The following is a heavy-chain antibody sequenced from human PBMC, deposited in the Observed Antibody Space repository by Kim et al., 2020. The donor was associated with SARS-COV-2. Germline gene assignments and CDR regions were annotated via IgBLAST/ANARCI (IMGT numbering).Heavy chain of an antibody. V-gene: IGHV1-46*01. CDR2: INPSSGTT. CDR3: ARDKTCGWYFGVY. D-gene: IGHD6-19*01. CDR1: GYIFSDYY. J-gene: IGHJ4*02. Sequence: ASVKVSCQASGYIFSDYYIHWVRQAPGQGPEWMGIINPSSGTTSYTEKFQGRVTMTRDTSTRTDYMELSSLRSEDTAVYYCARDKTCGWYFGVYWCQGTLVTGSS.